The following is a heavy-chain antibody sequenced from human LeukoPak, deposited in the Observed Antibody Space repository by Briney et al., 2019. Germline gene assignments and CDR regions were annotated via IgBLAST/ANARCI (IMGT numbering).Heavy chain of an antibody. Sequence: GASVKVSCKASGYTFTGYYIHWVRQAPGQGLEWMGRINPNTGGTDFALKFQGRVTMTRDTSISTAYMELSSLRSDDSAVYYCATTFVANAFDVWGQGAMVTVSS. V-gene: IGHV1-2*06. CDR3: ATTFVANAFDV. CDR1: GYTFTGYY. D-gene: IGHD2-21*01. CDR2: INPNTGGT. J-gene: IGHJ3*01.